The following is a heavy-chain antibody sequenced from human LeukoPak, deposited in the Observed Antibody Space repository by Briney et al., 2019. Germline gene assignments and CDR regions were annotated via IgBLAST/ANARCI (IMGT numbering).Heavy chain of an antibody. V-gene: IGHV4-61*01. D-gene: IGHD3-22*01. CDR2: IYYSGST. CDR1: GGSVSSGSYY. J-gene: IGHJ3*02. CDR3: AKSYYDSSGYPRMDAFDI. Sequence: SETLSLTCTVSGGSVSSGSYYWSWIRQPPGKGLEWIGYIYYSGSTNYNPSLKSRVTISVDTSKNQFSLKLSSVTAADTAVYYCAKSYYDSSGYPRMDAFDIWGQGTMVTVSS.